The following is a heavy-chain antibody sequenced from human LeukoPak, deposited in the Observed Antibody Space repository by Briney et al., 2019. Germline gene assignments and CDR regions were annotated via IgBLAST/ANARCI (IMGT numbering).Heavy chain of an antibody. Sequence: QPGGSLRLSCAASGFTFSSYWMTWVRQVPGKGLEWVANIRQDGSEKYYVDSVKGRFTISGDNAKNSLYLQVNSLRAEDTAVYFCARGYNSALDYWGQGVLVTVSS. J-gene: IGHJ4*02. D-gene: IGHD6-19*01. V-gene: IGHV3-7*04. CDR1: GFTFSSYW. CDR3: ARGYNSALDY. CDR2: IRQDGSEK.